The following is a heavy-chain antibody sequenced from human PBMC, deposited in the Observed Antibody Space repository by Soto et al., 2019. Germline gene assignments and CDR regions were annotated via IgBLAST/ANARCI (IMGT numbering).Heavy chain of an antibody. CDR1: GYSFTTYW. D-gene: IGHD1-20*01. CDR3: ARNNPLSSSYYGRDV. V-gene: IGHV5-51*01. CDR2: IYPGDSDT. Sequence: GESLKISCKASGYSFTTYWIGWVRQLPGKGLEWMGIIYPGDSDTRYSPSFLGQVTISADNSISTAYLQWSSLKASDTATYYCARNNPLSSSYYGRDVWGQGPTAPV. J-gene: IGHJ6*02.